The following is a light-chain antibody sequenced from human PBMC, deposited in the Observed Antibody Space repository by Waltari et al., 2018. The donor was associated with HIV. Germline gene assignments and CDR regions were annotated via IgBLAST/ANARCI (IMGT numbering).Light chain of an antibody. CDR1: SRDVGSYNV. CDR3: CSYAGSSTYVV. V-gene: IGLV2-23*02. Sequence: QSALTQPASVSGSPGQSITISCTGTSRDVGSYNVFSWYQQHPGKAPKLMIYGVSKRPSGVSKRFSGSKSGNTASLTISGLQAEDEADYHCCSYAGSSTYVVFGGGTKLTVL. J-gene: IGLJ2*01. CDR2: GVS.